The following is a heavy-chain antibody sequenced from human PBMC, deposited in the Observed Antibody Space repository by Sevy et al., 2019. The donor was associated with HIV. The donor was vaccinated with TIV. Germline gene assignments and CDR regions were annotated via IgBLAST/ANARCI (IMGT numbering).Heavy chain of an antibody. Sequence: SETLSLTCTVSGGSISSSSYYWGWIRQPPGKGLEWIGSIYYSGSTYYNPSLKSRVTISVDTSKNQFSLKLGSVTAADTAVYYCLGIAAAGTRFDPWGQGTLVTVSS. J-gene: IGHJ5*02. V-gene: IGHV4-39*01. CDR2: IYYSGST. CDR3: LGIAAAGTRFDP. CDR1: GGSISSSSYY. D-gene: IGHD6-13*01.